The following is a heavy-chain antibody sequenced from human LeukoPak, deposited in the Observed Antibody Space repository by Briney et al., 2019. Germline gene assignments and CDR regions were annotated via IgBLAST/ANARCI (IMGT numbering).Heavy chain of an antibody. V-gene: IGHV4-4*08. J-gene: IGHJ3*02. CDR3: ARTQCSSTSCYLRRGNAFDI. CDR1: GGSISDYY. D-gene: IGHD2-2*01. CDR2: IYSNGSS. Sequence: SETLSLTCTVSGGSISDYYWSWIRQPPGKGLEWIGYIYSNGSSHCNPSLKSRVTISVDTSKNHFSLNLSSVTAADTAVYYCARTQCSSTSCYLRRGNAFDIWGKGSLVTVST.